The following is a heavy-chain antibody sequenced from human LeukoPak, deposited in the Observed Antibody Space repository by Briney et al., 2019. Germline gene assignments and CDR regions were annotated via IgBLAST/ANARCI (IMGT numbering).Heavy chain of an antibody. J-gene: IGHJ4*02. D-gene: IGHD5-12*01. V-gene: IGHV1-2*02. Sequence: GASVKVSCKASGYTFTSYDINWVRQATGQGLEWMGWMNPNSGGTNYAQKFQGRVTMTRDTSISTAYMELSRLRSDDTAVYYCARGRKYSGYDWLFNYWGQGTLVTVSS. CDR2: MNPNSGGT. CDR1: GYTFTSYD. CDR3: ARGRKYSGYDWLFNY.